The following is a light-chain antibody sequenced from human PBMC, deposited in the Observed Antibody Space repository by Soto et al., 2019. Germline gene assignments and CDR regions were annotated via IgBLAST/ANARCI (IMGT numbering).Light chain of an antibody. CDR2: GAS. CDR3: QQYNNWRPLT. Sequence: ELVMTQSPATLSVSPGVRATLSCRASQSVSSNLAWYQQKPGQAPRLLIYGASTRATGIPARFSGSGSGTEFTLTISSLQFEDFVVYYYQQYNNWRPLTFGGGTKVEIK. CDR1: QSVSSN. J-gene: IGKJ4*01. V-gene: IGKV3-15*01.